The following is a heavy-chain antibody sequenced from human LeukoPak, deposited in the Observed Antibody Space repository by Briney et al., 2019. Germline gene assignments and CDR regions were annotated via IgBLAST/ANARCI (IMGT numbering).Heavy chain of an antibody. CDR3: ARDLAGDYGMDV. J-gene: IGHJ6*02. Sequence: GGSLRLSCAASGFTFSNYSMNWVRQAPGKGLEWVSSISSSSSYIYYADSVKGRFTISRDNAKNSLYLQMNSLRAEDTAVYYCARDLAGDYGMDVWGQGTTVTVSS. V-gene: IGHV3-21*01. CDR2: ISSSSSYI. D-gene: IGHD3-16*01. CDR1: GFTFSNYS.